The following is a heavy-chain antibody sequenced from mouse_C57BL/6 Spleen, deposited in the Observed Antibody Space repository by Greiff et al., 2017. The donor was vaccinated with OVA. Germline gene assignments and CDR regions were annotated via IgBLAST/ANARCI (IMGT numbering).Heavy chain of an antibody. CDR2: ISDGGSYT. Sequence: EVMLVESGGGLVKPGGSLKLSCAASGFTFSSYAMSWVRQTPEKRLEWVATISDGGSYTYYPDNVKGRFTISRDNAKNNLYLQMSHLKSEDTAMYYCARDRRLLAWFAYWGQGTLVTVSA. J-gene: IGHJ3*01. V-gene: IGHV5-4*01. D-gene: IGHD2-3*01. CDR3: ARDRRLLAWFAY. CDR1: GFTFSSYA.